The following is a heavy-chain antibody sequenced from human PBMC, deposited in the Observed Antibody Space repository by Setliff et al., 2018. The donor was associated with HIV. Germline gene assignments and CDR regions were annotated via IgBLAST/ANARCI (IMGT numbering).Heavy chain of an antibody. J-gene: IGHJ6*02. CDR1: GYTFTNYG. Sequence: ASVKVSCKASGYTFTNYGINWVRQAPGQGLGWMGWISVYNGNTNFAQKLPGRVTMTTDTSTSTAYMELRSLRSDDTAVYYCARGYSSSSSYYYGMDVWGQGTTVTVSS. D-gene: IGHD6-6*01. V-gene: IGHV1-18*01. CDR3: ARGYSSSSSYYYGMDV. CDR2: ISVYNGNT.